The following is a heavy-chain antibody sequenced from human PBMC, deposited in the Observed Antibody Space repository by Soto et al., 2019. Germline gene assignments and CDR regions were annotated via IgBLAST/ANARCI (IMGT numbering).Heavy chain of an antibody. Sequence: PSETLSLTCTVSGGSISSYYWSWIRQPPGKGLEWIGYIYYSGSTNYNPSLKSRVTISVDTSKNQFSLKLSSVTAADTAVYYCARVFMGSGSYFSDYYYGMDGWGQGTTVT. V-gene: IGHV4-59*01. D-gene: IGHD3-10*01. CDR1: GGSISSYY. CDR3: ARVFMGSGSYFSDYYYGMDG. J-gene: IGHJ6*02. CDR2: IYYSGST.